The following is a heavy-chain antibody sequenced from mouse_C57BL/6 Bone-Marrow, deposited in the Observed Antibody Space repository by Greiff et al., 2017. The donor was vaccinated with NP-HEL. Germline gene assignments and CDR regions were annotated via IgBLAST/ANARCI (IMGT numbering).Heavy chain of an antibody. CDR3: ARDTYYSNYYAMDY. CDR1: GFTLSSYA. CDR2: ISDGGSYT. Sequence: EVQGVESGGGLVKPGGSLKLSCAASGFTLSSYAMSWVRQTPEKRLEWVATISDGGSYTYYPDNVKGRFTISRDNAKNNLYLQMSHLKSEDTAMYYCARDTYYSNYYAMDYWGQGTSVTVSS. J-gene: IGHJ4*01. V-gene: IGHV5-4*01. D-gene: IGHD2-5*01.